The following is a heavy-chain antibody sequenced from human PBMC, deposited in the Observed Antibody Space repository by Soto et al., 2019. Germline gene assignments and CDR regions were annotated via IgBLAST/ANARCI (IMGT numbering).Heavy chain of an antibody. D-gene: IGHD3-10*01. CDR1: GVSFNNNG. CDR2: VSPPFRTS. Sequence: QVQLVQSGAEVKKPGSSVKVSCKTSGVSFNNNGIGWVRQAPGHGLEWMGGVSPPFRTSNYARKFQGRIWITADASTGTVNMDLSSLTSEDTAQYYCARVLYYGSVSYSPYGMDVWGQGTTVTVSS. V-gene: IGHV1-69*01. J-gene: IGHJ6*02. CDR3: ARVLYYGSVSYSPYGMDV.